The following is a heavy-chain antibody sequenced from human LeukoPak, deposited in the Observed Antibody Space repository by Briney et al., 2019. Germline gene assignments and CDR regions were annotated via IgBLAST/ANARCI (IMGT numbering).Heavy chain of an antibody. J-gene: IGHJ4*02. CDR1: GFTFTSSA. CDR2: IVVGSGNT. V-gene: IGHV1-58*02. CDR3: AADVIVGANKDFDY. Sequence: ASVKVSCKASGFTFTSSAMQWVRQARGQRREWIGWIVVGSGNTNYAEKFQERVTINRDMSTSTAYMELSSLRSEDTAVYYCAADVIVGANKDFDYWGQGTLVTVSS. D-gene: IGHD1-26*01.